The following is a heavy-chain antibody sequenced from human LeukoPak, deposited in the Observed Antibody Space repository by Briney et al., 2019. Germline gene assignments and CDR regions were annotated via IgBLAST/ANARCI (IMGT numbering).Heavy chain of an antibody. J-gene: IGHJ4*02. D-gene: IGHD6-19*01. CDR2: INQDGSEK. V-gene: IGHV3-7*01. CDR1: GFSFNSYW. CDR3: ARDTSGPDY. Sequence: GGSLRLSCAASGFSFNSYWMSWVRQAPGKGLEWVANINQDGSEKYYVDSVKGRFTISRDNAKNSLYLQMNSLRAEDTAVYYCARDTSGPDYWGQGTLVTVSS.